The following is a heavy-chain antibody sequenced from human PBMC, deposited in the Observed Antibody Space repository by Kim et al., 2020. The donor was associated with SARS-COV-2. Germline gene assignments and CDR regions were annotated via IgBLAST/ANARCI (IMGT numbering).Heavy chain of an antibody. CDR2: IHSSGST. Sequence: SETLSLTCTVSGGSISSSTYYWGWIRQPPGKGLEWIATIHSSGSTHYNPSLKSRATITVDTYKNQFYLRLSSVAAADTAVYFCERPLEHFYYYTDVWGKG. CDR1: GGSISSSTYY. CDR3: ERPLEHFYYYTDV. V-gene: IGHV4-39*01. J-gene: IGHJ6*03.